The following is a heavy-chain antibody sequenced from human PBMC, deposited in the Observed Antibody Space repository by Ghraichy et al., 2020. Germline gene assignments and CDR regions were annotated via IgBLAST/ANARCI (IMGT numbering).Heavy chain of an antibody. D-gene: IGHD2-8*02. CDR2: IKEDGSEK. CDR1: GFTFSNYW. CDR3: ARDASTGGWQVYSDY. Sequence: LSLTCATSGFTFSNYWLSWVRQAPGKGLEWGANIKEDGSEKYYVDSGKGRFTMSRDNAKNSLSLQMNSLRAEDTAVYYCARDASTGGWQVYSDYWGQGTLVTVSS. V-gene: IGHV3-7*01. J-gene: IGHJ4*02.